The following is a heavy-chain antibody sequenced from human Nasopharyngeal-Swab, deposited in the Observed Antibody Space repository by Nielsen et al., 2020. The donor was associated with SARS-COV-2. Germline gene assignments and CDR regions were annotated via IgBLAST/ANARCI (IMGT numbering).Heavy chain of an antibody. D-gene: IGHD1-1*01. CDR3: ARDHPSDNCRLPACYYGMDV. CDR2: INPSGGST. CDR1: GYTFTSYY. J-gene: IGHJ6*02. V-gene: IGHV1-46*01. Sequence: ASVKVSCKASGYTFTSYYMHWVRQAPGQGLEWMGIINPSGGSTSYAQKFQGRVTMTRDTSTSTVYMELSSLRSEDTAAYYCARDHPSDNCRLPACYYGMDVWGQGTTVTVSS.